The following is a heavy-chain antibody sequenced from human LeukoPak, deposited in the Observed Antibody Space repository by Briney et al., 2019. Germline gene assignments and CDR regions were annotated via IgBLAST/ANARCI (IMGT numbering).Heavy chain of an antibody. D-gene: IGHD6-19*01. V-gene: IGHV1-69*05. Sequence: SVKVSCKASGGTFSSYAISWVRQAPGQGLEWMGGIIPIFGTTNYAQKFQGRVTITTDESSSTAYMELSSLRSEDTAVYYCARDKSDYSSGQIDYWGQGTLVTVSS. CDR1: GGTFSSYA. CDR3: ARDKSDYSSGQIDY. J-gene: IGHJ4*02. CDR2: IIPIFGTT.